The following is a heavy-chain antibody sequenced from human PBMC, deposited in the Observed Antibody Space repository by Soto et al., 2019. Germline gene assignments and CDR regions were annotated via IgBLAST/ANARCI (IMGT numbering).Heavy chain of an antibody. CDR2: ISSSSSTI. V-gene: IGHV3-48*01. Sequence: PGGALRLSCAASGFTFSSYSMNWVRQAPGKGLEWVSYISSSSSTIYYTDSVKGRFTISRDNAKNSLYLQMNSLRAGDTAVYYCARGGGLLGYCSSTSCSDFDYWGQGTLVTVSS. J-gene: IGHJ4*02. CDR1: GFTFSSYS. D-gene: IGHD2-2*01. CDR3: ARGGGLLGYCSSTSCSDFDY.